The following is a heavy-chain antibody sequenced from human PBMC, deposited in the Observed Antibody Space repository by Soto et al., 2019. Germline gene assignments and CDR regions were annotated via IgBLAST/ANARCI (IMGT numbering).Heavy chain of an antibody. CDR2: IYHSGST. CDR3: ARDGGYCSGGSCYRWFDP. D-gene: IGHD2-15*01. J-gene: IGHJ5*02. CDR1: GGSISSGGYS. Sequence: PSETLSLTCAVSGGSISSGGYSWSWIRQPPGKGLEWIGYIYHSGSTYYNTSLKSRVTISVDRSKNQFSLKLSSVAAADSAVYYCARDGGYCSGGSCYRWFDPWGQGTLVTVSS. V-gene: IGHV4-30-2*01.